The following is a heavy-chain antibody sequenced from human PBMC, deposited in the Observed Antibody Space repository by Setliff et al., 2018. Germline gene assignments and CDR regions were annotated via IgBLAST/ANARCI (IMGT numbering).Heavy chain of an antibody. J-gene: IGHJ4*02. V-gene: IGHV3-21*01. CDR3: TTAFSGTSCH. CDR2: ISSTNNFI. CDR1: GLPFSAYT. D-gene: IGHD2-15*01. Sequence: GGSLRLSCVVSGLPFSAYTMNWVRQVPGKGLEWLSSISSTNNFISYADSGKGRFIISRDNAKSSLYLQMNSLRAEDTAVYYCTTAFSGTSCHWGQGTVVTVSS.